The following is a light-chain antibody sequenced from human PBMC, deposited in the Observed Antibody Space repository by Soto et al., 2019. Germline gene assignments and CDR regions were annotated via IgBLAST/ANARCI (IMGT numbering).Light chain of an antibody. Sequence: ESMLTQSPGTLSLSPGERTTLSCRASQRLPSNYIAWYQQKPGQAPRLLIYGASVRATGIPDRFSGGGSGTDFTLTIIRLEPEDFAVYFCHQYGGSPMYTFGQGTKLEIK. V-gene: IGKV3-20*01. CDR1: QRLPSNY. J-gene: IGKJ2*01. CDR2: GAS. CDR3: HQYGGSPMYT.